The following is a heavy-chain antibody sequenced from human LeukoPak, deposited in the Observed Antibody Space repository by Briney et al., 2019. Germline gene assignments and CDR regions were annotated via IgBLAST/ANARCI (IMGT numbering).Heavy chain of an antibody. V-gene: IGHV3-23*01. CDR3: AKGGSWFDP. CDR1: GFTFSNYA. Sequence: PGGSLRLSCAASGFTFSNYAMSWVRQAPGKGLEWVSGISSSGDSRYYAESVKGRFTISRDNSKNTLYLQMNSLRAEDTAVYYCAKGGSWFDPWGQGTLVTVSS. D-gene: IGHD3-10*01. CDR2: ISSSGDSR. J-gene: IGHJ5*02.